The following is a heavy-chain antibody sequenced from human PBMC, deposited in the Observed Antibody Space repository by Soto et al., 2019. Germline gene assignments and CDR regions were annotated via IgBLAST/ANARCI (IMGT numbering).Heavy chain of an antibody. Sequence: SETLSLTCSVSGASISSAYWTWIRQTPGKGLEWIASVYDSGSTYYNPSLTSRVTVSVDTSKTQISVKVTSVTAADTAIYSCATRPYTTLGYYLDNWGPGTLVTVSS. CDR3: ATRPYTTLGYYLDN. J-gene: IGHJ4*02. V-gene: IGHV4-59*01. CDR2: VYDSGST. D-gene: IGHD1-1*01. CDR1: GASISSAY.